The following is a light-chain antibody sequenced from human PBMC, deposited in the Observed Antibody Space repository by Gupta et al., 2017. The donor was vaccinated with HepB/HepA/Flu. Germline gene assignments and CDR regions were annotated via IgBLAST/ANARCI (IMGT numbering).Light chain of an antibody. CDR3: SSYAGADRVI. V-gene: IGLV2-8*01. CDR2: EVS. CDR1: SSDIGAYDY. J-gene: IGLJ2*01. Sequence: GSPGQSVTISCTGTSSDIGAYDYVSWYQQHPGKAPKLMIYEVSKRPSGVPDRFSGSKSGNTASLTVSGLQAEDDADYYCSSYAGADRVIFGGGTKLTVL.